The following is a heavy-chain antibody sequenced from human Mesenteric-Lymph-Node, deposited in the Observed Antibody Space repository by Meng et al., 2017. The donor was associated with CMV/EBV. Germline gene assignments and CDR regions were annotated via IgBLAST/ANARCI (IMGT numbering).Heavy chain of an antibody. D-gene: IGHD6-19*01. V-gene: IGHV4-59*12. CDR3: ARAGVIAVTAFDY. Sequence: SETLSLTCTVSGGSISTYYWSWIRQPPGKGLEWIGEIFHSGSTNYNPSLKSRVTISVDKSKNQFSLKVSSVTAADTAVYYCARAGVIAVTAFDYWGQGTLVTVSS. CDR1: GGSISTYY. CDR2: IFHSGST. J-gene: IGHJ4*02.